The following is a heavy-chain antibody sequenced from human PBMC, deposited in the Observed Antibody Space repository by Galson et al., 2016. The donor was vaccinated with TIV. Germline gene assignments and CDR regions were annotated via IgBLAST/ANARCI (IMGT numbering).Heavy chain of an antibody. CDR3: ARDYVLGMLGYYQYGMDV. V-gene: IGHV1-18*01. D-gene: IGHD3-16*01. CDR2: ISGYNGNT. Sequence: SVKVSCKASGYTFNTYGLSWVRQAPGQGLEWMGWISGYNGNTKYAQKLQGRVTMTTDTSTGTAYMELRSLRSDDTAMYYCARDYVLGMLGYYQYGMDVWGQGTMVTVSS. CDR1: GYTFNTYG. J-gene: IGHJ6*02.